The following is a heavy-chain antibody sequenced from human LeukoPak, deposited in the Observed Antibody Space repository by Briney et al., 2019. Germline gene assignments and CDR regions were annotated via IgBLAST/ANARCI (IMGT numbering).Heavy chain of an antibody. Sequence: GGSLRLSCAASGFTFSRYGMHWVRQAPGKGLEWVAFIRYDGSNNYYADSVKGRFTISRDNSKNTLYLQMNSLRAEDTAVYYCARDPRDCSTTSCHIAAAGFDYRGQGTLVTVSS. CDR3: ARDPRDCSTTSCHIAAAGFDY. J-gene: IGHJ4*02. CDR1: GFTFSRYG. D-gene: IGHD2-2*02. CDR2: IRYDGSNN. V-gene: IGHV3-30*02.